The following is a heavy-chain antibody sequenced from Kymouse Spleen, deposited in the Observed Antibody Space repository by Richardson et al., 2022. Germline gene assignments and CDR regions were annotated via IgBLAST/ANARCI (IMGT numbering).Heavy chain of an antibody. V-gene: IGHV3-30*18. CDR1: GFTFSSYG. J-gene: IGHJ4*02. CDR2: ISYDGSNK. CDR3: AKEGVGATVFDY. Sequence: QVQLVESGGGVVQPGRSLRLSCAASGFTFSSYGMHWVRQAPGKGLEWVAVISYDGSNKYYADSVKGRFTISRDNSKNTLYLQMNSLRAEDTAVYYCAKEGVGATVFDYWGQGTLVTVSS. D-gene: IGHD1-26*01.